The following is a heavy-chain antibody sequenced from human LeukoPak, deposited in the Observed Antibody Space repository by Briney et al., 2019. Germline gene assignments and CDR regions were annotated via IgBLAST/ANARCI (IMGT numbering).Heavy chain of an antibody. J-gene: IGHJ4*02. CDR3: ARGMAKDVVVAAFAN. Sequence: ASVKVSCKASGYTFTSYYMHWVRQAPGQGLEWMGIINPSGGSTSYAQKFQGRVTMTRDTSTSTVYMELSGLRSEDTAVYYCARGMAKDVVVAAFANWGQGTLVTVSS. CDR1: GYTFTSYY. D-gene: IGHD2-15*01. V-gene: IGHV1-46*01. CDR2: INPSGGST.